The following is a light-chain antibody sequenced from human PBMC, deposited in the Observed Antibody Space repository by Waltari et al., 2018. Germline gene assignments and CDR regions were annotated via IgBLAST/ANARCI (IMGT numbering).Light chain of an antibody. J-gene: IGKJ4*01. CDR3: QQYGNSPS. V-gene: IGKV3-20*01. CDR1: QSVISTY. Sequence: EIVLTQSPGTLSLSPGERVTLSCRASQSVISTYLAWYQQKPGQTPKLLIYGASSRAPVIPDRFSGSGSGTDFTLTISRLEPGDFAVYYCQQYGNSPSFGGGTKVEIK. CDR2: GAS.